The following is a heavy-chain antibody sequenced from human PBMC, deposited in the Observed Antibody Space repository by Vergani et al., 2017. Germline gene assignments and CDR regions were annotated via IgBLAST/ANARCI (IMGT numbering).Heavy chain of an antibody. V-gene: IGHV3-23*01. CDR1: GFTFSSYA. J-gene: IGHJ4*02. D-gene: IGHD3-22*01. Sequence: EVQLLESGGGLVQPGGSLRLSCAASGFTFSSYAMRWVRQAPGKGLEWVSAISGSGGRTYYADSVKGRFTISRDNSKNTLYLKMNSLRAEYTAVYYCAKEITMINPPNLDYWGQGTLVTVSS. CDR3: AKEITMINPPNLDY. CDR2: ISGSGGRT.